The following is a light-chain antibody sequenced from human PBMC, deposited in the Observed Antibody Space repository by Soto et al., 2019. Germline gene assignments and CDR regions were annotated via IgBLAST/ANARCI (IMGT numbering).Light chain of an antibody. Sequence: EIVLTQSPGTLSLSPGEGATLSCRASQSVPKNYLGWYKQKTGQAPRLLIYVVSNRATDVPDRFSGSGSETDFTLTIRGLEPEDFAVYYCQQYATAPLTFGGGTKLEIK. CDR1: QSVPKNY. CDR2: VVS. J-gene: IGKJ4*01. V-gene: IGKV3-20*01. CDR3: QQYATAPLT.